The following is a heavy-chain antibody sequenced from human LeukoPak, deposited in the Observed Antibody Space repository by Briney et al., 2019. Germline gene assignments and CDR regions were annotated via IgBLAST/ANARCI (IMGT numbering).Heavy chain of an antibody. CDR2: IYTSGST. CDR1: GGSISSGSYY. CDR3: AREAVVVVGWFDP. D-gene: IGHD3-22*01. V-gene: IGHV4-61*02. J-gene: IGHJ5*02. Sequence: PSQTLSLTCTVSGGSISSGSYYWSWIRQPAGKGLEWIGRIYTSGSTNYNPSLKSRVTMSVDTSKNQFSLKLSSVTAADTAVYYCAREAVVVVGWFDPWGQGTLVTVSS.